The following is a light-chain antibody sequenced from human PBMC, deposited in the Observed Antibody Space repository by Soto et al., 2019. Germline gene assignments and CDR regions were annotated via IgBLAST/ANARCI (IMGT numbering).Light chain of an antibody. CDR2: EVT. CDR3: ISYTDRQSYL. Sequence: QSVLTQPASVSGAPGQSITISCTRTSSDVGGYNHVSWYQIHPGKAPKLIIYEVTSRPSGVSYRFSGSKSGNSASLPISGLQAEDEADYYCISYTDRQSYLFGTGTKVTV. J-gene: IGLJ1*01. V-gene: IGLV2-14*01. CDR1: SSDVGGYNH.